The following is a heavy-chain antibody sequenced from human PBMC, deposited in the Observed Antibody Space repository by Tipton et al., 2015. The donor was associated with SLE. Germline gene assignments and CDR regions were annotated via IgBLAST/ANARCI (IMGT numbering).Heavy chain of an antibody. CDR3: ARGLAARKFDY. J-gene: IGHJ4*02. V-gene: IGHV4-59*11. D-gene: IGHD6-6*01. Sequence: TLSLTCTVSGGSISSHYWSWIRQPPGKGLEWIGYIYTSGNTNYNPSLRSRVIISVDTSRNQFSLKLTSVTATDTAVYHCARGLAARKFDYWGQGTLVTVSS. CDR2: IYTSGNT. CDR1: GGSISSHY.